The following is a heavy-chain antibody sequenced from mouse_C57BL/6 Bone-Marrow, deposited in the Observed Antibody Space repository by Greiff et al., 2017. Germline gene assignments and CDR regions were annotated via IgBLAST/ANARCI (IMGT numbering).Heavy chain of an antibody. CDR1: GFNIKDYY. V-gene: IGHV14-2*01. D-gene: IGHD1-1*01. CDR3: ARSGYYGSRWYFDV. J-gene: IGHJ1*03. Sequence: VQLQQSGAELVKPGASVKLSCTASGFNIKDYYMHWVKQRTEQGLEWIRRIDPEDGETKYAPKFQGKATITADTSSNTAYLQLSSLTSEDTAVYYCARSGYYGSRWYFDVWGTGTTVTVSS. CDR2: IDPEDGET.